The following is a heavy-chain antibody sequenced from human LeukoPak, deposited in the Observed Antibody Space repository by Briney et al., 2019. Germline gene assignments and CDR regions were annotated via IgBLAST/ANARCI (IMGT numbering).Heavy chain of an antibody. J-gene: IGHJ4*02. CDR1: GFTFSSYW. Sequence: PGGSLRLSCAASGFTFSSYWMTWVRRAPGKGLEWVANIKQDGSEQYYMDSVRGRFTISRDNAKNSLFLQMNSLRVEDTAVYYCAGGQGWLLDYWGQGALSPSPQ. CDR2: IKQDGSEQ. V-gene: IGHV3-7*05. D-gene: IGHD2-15*01. CDR3: AGGQGWLLDY.